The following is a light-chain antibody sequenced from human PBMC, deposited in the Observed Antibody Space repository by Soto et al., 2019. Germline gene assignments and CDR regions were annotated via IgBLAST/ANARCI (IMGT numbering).Light chain of an antibody. V-gene: IGLV2-11*01. CDR3: FSYAGSPHV. Sequence: QSALTQPHSVSGSPGQSVTISCTGTSSDVGGYNYVSWYQQHPDKVPKLMIYDVSKRPSGVPDRFSGSKSGNTASLTISGLQAEDAADYYCFSYAGSPHVFGGGTKLTVL. CDR2: DVS. J-gene: IGLJ2*01. CDR1: SSDVGGYNY.